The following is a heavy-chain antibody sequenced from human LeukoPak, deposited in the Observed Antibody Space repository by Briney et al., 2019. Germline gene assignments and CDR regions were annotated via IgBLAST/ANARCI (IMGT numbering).Heavy chain of an antibody. V-gene: IGHV3-23*01. CDR2: ISGSGGST. J-gene: IGHJ3*02. CDR1: GFTFSSYA. D-gene: IGHD3-22*01. Sequence: PGGSLRLSCAASGFTFSSYAMSWVRQAPGKGLEWVTAISGSGGSTYYADSVKGRFTISRDNSKNTLYLQMNILRAEDTAVYYCAKDDYYDSSGYYLGLHAFDIWGQGTTVTVSS. CDR3: AKDDYYDSSGYYLGLHAFDI.